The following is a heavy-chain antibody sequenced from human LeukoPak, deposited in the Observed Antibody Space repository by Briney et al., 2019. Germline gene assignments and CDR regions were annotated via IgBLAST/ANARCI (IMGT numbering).Heavy chain of an antibody. CDR3: AREVDHSFDY. CDR2: ISSNGGST. Sequence: GGSLRLSCAASGFTFSSYAMHWVRQAPGKGLEYVSAISSNGGSTYYASSVKGRFTISRDNSKNTLYLQMGSLRAEDMAVYYCAREVDHSFDYWGQGILVTVSS. CDR1: GFTFSSYA. V-gene: IGHV3-64*01. J-gene: IGHJ4*02.